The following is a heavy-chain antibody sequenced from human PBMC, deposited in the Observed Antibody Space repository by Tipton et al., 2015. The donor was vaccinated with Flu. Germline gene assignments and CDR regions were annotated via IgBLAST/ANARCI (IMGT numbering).Heavy chain of an antibody. V-gene: IGHV4-39*01. Sequence: LRLSCTVSGASISSSGYSWGWLRQPPGKGLEWIGSIYYNGDIYYNPSLKSRVTISVDTSKNQFSLSLSSVTAADTAVYYYARLSYYDVDLKNFYFDYWGQGTLVTVSS. J-gene: IGHJ4*02. CDR3: ARLSYYDVDLKNFYFDY. CDR1: GASISSSGYS. D-gene: IGHD3-10*02. CDR2: IYYNGDI.